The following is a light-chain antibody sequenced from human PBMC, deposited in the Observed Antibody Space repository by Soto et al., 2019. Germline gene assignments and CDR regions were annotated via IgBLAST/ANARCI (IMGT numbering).Light chain of an antibody. Sequence: DIQMTQSPSSLSAFVGDSVTITCRASQSIGKNLNWYQQTPGRAPKLLISGASTLRTGVPATFRGSGSGTDYTLSIDNLQPQDFATYYYQQTLSTPITFGQGTRLEIK. CDR3: QQTLSTPIT. CDR2: GAS. V-gene: IGKV1-39*01. CDR1: QSIGKN. J-gene: IGKJ5*01.